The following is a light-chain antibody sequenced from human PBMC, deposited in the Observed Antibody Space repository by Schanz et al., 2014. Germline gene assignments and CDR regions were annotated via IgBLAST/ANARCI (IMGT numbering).Light chain of an antibody. J-gene: IGLJ2*01. CDR3: SSFAGSSFAV. V-gene: IGLV2-8*01. CDR2: EVS. CDR1: SSDVGDYNY. Sequence: QSALTQPPSASGSPGQSVTISCTGTSSDVGDYNYVSWYQQHPGKAPKLMIYEVSKRPSGVPARFSGSKSGNTASLTVSGLQAEDEADYYCSSFAGSSFAVFGGGTKLTVL.